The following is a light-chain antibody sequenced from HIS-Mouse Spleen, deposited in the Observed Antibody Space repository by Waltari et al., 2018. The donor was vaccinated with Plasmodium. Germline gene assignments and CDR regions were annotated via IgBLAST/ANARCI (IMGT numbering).Light chain of an antibody. Sequence: EIVMTQSPATLSVSPGERATLPCRASQSVSSTLAWYQKKPGQAPRLLIYGASNRATGIPARFSGSGSGTEFTLTISSLQSEDFAVYYCQQYNNWSFTFGPGTKVDIK. CDR2: GAS. J-gene: IGKJ3*01. CDR1: QSVSST. CDR3: QQYNNWSFT. V-gene: IGKV3-15*01.